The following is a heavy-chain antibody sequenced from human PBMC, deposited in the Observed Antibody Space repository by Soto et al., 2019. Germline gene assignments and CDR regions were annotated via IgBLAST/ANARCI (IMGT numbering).Heavy chain of an antibody. J-gene: IGHJ6*02. CDR3: AKDVNYDRRGYNIYYGIDV. V-gene: IGHV3-23*01. CDR1: GFTFSSYA. D-gene: IGHD3-22*01. CDR2: ISCSGGST. Sequence: GGSLRLSCAASGFTFSSYAMNWVRQAPGKGLEWVSAISCSGGSTYYADSVKGRFTISRDNSKNTLYLQMNSLRAEDTAVYAGAKDVNYDRRGYNIYYGIDVWGQGTMVTVSS.